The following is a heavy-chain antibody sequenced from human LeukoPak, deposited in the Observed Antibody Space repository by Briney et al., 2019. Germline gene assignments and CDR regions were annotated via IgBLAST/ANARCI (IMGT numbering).Heavy chain of an antibody. CDR1: GGSFSGYY. J-gene: IGHJ3*02. Sequence: SETLSLTCAVYGGSFSGYYWSWLRQPPGKGLEWLGEINHSGSTNYNPSLKSRVTISVDTSKNQFSLKLSSVTAADTAVYYCARYRIAAADAFDIWGQGTMVTVSS. CDR2: INHSGST. V-gene: IGHV4-34*01. D-gene: IGHD6-13*01. CDR3: ARYRIAAADAFDI.